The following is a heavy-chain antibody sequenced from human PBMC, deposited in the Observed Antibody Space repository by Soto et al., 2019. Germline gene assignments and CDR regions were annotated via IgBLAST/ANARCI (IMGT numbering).Heavy chain of an antibody. J-gene: IGHJ5*02. CDR1: GGSISSSNW. V-gene: IGHV4-4*02. CDR2: IYHSGST. D-gene: IGHD3-10*01. Sequence: SETLSLTCAVSGGSISSSNWWSWVRQPPGKGLEWVGEIYHSGSTNYNPSLKSRVTISVDKSKNQFSLKLSSVTAADTAVYYCARDTTDGSGSYRHEYWFDPWGQGTLVTVSS. CDR3: ARDTTDGSGSYRHEYWFDP.